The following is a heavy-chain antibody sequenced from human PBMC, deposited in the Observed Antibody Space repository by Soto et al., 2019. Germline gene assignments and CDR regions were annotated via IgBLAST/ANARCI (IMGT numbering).Heavy chain of an antibody. J-gene: IGHJ4*02. CDR3: AKAESRNSGSGGSCYSD. D-gene: IGHD2-15*01. Sequence: DVQLLESGGGSVQPGGSLRLSCAASGFTFSDYAMTWVRQARGKGLEWVSSISRSGGAIYYAASVKGRFTISRDNSKNTVSLQMTGLTAEDTALYYCAKAESRNSGSGGSCYSDWGQGVQVTVSS. CDR2: ISRSGGAI. CDR1: GFTFSDYA. V-gene: IGHV3-23*01.